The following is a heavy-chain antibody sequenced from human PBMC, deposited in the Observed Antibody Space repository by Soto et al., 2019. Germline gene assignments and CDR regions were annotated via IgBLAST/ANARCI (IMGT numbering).Heavy chain of an antibody. D-gene: IGHD3-10*01. CDR1: GFTFSSYA. CDR3: AKQGALWFGGNWFDP. Sequence: PGGSLRLSCAASGFTFSSYAMSWVRQAPGKGLEWVSAISGSGGSTYYADSVKGRFTISRDNSKNTLYLQMNSLRAEDTAVYYCAKQGALWFGGNWFDPWGQGTLVTVSS. CDR2: ISGSGGST. J-gene: IGHJ5*02. V-gene: IGHV3-23*01.